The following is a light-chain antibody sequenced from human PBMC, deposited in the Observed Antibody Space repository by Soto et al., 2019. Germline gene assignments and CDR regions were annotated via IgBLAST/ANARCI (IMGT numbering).Light chain of an antibody. V-gene: IGKV1-39*01. CDR3: QQSSGSRDWA. Sequence: DIQMPQSPTSLSASVGYSVAITCLARQSIRSHLNWYQQKAGKAPKLLIYAASSLQSGVPSRFSGSGSGTDFTRTIRGLQPEDFATYYCQQSSGSRDWAFGQGTKVDIK. J-gene: IGKJ1*01. CDR2: AAS. CDR1: QSIRSH.